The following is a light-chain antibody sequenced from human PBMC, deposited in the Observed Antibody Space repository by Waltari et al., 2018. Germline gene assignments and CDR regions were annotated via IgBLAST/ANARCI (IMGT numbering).Light chain of an antibody. CDR2: EVS. CDR3: SSYAGSNNHVV. CDR1: SSDVGGYNY. J-gene: IGLJ2*01. V-gene: IGLV2-8*01. Sequence: QSALTQPPSASGSPGQSVTISCTGTSSDVGGYNYVSWYQQHPGKAPKLMIYEVSKRPSGGPDRFSGSKSGNTASLTGSGLQAEDEADYYCSSYAGSNNHVVFGGGTKLTV.